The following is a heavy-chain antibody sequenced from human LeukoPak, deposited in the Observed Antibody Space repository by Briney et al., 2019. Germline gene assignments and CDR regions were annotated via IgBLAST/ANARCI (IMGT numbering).Heavy chain of an antibody. J-gene: IGHJ3*02. Sequence: SETLSLTCAVYGGAFSGYYWSWIRQPPGKGLEWIGEINHSGSTNYNPSLKSRVTISVDTSKNQFSLKLSSVTAADTAVYYCAQRGYTYGYFAFDIWGQGTMVTVSS. D-gene: IGHD5-18*01. CDR2: INHSGST. CDR1: GGAFSGYY. CDR3: AQRGYTYGYFAFDI. V-gene: IGHV4-34*01.